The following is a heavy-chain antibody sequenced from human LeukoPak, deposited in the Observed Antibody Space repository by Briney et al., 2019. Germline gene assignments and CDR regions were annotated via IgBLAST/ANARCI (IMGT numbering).Heavy chain of an antibody. J-gene: IGHJ4*02. Sequence: ASMTVSCKASGYTFTVYWMYWVRQAPGQGLEWMGWINPNSGGTNYAQKFQGRVTITRDTSISTAYMELSRLRSDDTAVYYCARVRRTALGEPFDYWGQGTLVTVSS. D-gene: IGHD1-26*01. CDR3: ARVRRTALGEPFDY. V-gene: IGHV1-2*02. CDR1: GYTFTVYW. CDR2: INPNSGGT.